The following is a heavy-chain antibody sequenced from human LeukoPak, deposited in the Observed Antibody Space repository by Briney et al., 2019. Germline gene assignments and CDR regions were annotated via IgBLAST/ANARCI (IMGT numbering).Heavy chain of an antibody. D-gene: IGHD2-15*01. CDR2: IYYSGST. V-gene: IGHV4-59*01. CDR3: ARVLNDCSGGSCYVGLSDYYYYGMDV. Sequence: SETLSLTCTVSGGSISSYYWSWIRQPPGKGLEWIGYIYYSGSTNYNPSLKSRGTISVDTSKNQFSLKLSSVTAADTAVYYCARVLNDCSGGSCYVGLSDYYYYGMDVWGKGTTVTVSS. CDR1: GGSISSYY. J-gene: IGHJ6*04.